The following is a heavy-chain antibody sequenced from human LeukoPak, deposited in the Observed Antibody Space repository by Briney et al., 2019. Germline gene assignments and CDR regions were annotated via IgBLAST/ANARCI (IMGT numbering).Heavy chain of an antibody. D-gene: IGHD2-2*01. CDR1: GGSFSGYY. CDR3: ARGTLRHCSSTSCYRRTWFDP. CDR2: INHSGST. J-gene: IGHJ5*02. Sequence: SETLSLTCAVYGGSFSGYYWSWIRQPPGKGLEWIGEINHSGSTNYNPSLKSRVTISVDTSKNQFSLKLSSVTAADTAVYYCARGTLRHCSSTSCYRRTWFDPWGQGTLVTVSS. V-gene: IGHV4-34*01.